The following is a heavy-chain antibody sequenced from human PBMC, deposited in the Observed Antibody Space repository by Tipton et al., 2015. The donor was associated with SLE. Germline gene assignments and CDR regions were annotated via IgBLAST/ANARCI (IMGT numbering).Heavy chain of an antibody. CDR3: ALQYDSTGYYWF. V-gene: IGHV4-38-2*02. CDR1: GYSISSGYY. J-gene: IGHJ4*02. Sequence: TLSLTCTVSGYSISSGYYWGWIRQPPGKGLEWIGSIYHIGSTYYNPSLKSRVTISVDTSKNRFSLRLTTVTAADTAVYYCALQYDSTGYYWFWGQGTLVTVSS. CDR2: IYHIGST. D-gene: IGHD3-22*01.